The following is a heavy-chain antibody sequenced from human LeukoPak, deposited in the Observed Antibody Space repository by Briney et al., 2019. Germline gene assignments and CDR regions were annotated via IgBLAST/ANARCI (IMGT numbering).Heavy chain of an antibody. D-gene: IGHD3-10*01. Sequence: SQTVSLTCAVSGGSISSGGYSWSWIRQPPGKGLEWIGYIYHSGSTYYNPSLKSRVTIPVDRSKNQFSLKLSSVTAADTAVYYCARGNTMVRGVIITLPWFDPWGQGTLVTVSS. CDR1: GGSISSGGYS. CDR3: ARGNTMVRGVIITLPWFDP. CDR2: IYHSGST. V-gene: IGHV4-30-2*01. J-gene: IGHJ5*02.